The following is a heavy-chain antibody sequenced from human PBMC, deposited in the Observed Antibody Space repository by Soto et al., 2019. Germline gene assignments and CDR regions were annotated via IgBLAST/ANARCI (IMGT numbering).Heavy chain of an antibody. CDR1: GFTFSSYA. CDR3: AKFPTVTPGRFDY. J-gene: IGHJ4*02. V-gene: IGHV3-23*01. CDR2: ISGSGGST. Sequence: EVQLLESGGGLVQPGGSLRLSCAASGFTFSSYAMSWVRQAPGKGLEWVSAISGSGGSTYYADSVKGRFTISRDNSKNTLYLQMNSLRAEDTAVSYCAKFPTVTPGRFDYWGQGTLVTVSS. D-gene: IGHD4-17*01.